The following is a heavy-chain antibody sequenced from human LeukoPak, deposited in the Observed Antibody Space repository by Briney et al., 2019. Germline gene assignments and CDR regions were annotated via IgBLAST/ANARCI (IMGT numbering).Heavy chain of an antibody. V-gene: IGHV3-73*01. CDR3: TRTIYDFWSGYSYYYMDV. J-gene: IGHJ6*03. CDR1: GFTFSGSA. Sequence: GGSLRLSCAASGFTFSGSAMHWVRQASGKGLEWVGRIRSKANSYATAYAASVKGRFAISRDDSKNTAYLQMNSLKTEDTAVYYCTRTIYDFWSGYSYYYMDVWGKGTTVTVSS. D-gene: IGHD3-3*01. CDR2: IRSKANSYAT.